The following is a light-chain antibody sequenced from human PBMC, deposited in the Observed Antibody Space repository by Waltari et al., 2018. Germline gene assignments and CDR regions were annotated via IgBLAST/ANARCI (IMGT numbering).Light chain of an antibody. CDR3: CSYTGTWV. CDR2: EGS. J-gene: IGLJ3*02. V-gene: IGLV2-23*01. Sequence: QSALTQPASVSGSPGQSITISCTGTSSYFGSYTLVSWYQQHPGKAPKVMIYEGSKRPSGVSHRFSGSKSGNTASLTISGLQAEDEADYYCCSYTGTWVFGGGTKLTVL. CDR1: SSYFGSYTL.